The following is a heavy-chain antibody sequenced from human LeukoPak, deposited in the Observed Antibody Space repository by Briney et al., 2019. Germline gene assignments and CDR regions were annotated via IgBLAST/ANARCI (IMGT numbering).Heavy chain of an antibody. J-gene: IGHJ4*02. CDR3: AKEGYYYDSSGYPTPFDY. Sequence: PGGSLRLSCAASGFTFSSYAMSWVRQAPGKGLEWVSAISGSGGSTYYADSVKGRFTISRDNSKNTLHLQMNSLRAEDTAVYYCAKEGYYYDSSGYPTPFDYWSQGTLVTVSS. CDR1: GFTFSSYA. CDR2: ISGSGGST. V-gene: IGHV3-23*01. D-gene: IGHD3-22*01.